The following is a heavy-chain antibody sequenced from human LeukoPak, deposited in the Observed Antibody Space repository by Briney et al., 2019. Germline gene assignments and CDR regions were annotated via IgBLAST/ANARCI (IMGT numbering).Heavy chain of an antibody. CDR3: ARGLPNYYGMDV. CDR1: GFTFSSYW. V-gene: IGHV3-74*01. CDR2: IKSDGSST. Sequence: GGSLRLSCVASGFTFSSYWMHWVRQAPGKGLVWVSRIKSDGSSTNYADSVKGRFTISRDNTKNTLYLQMNSLRTEDTAVYYCARGLPNYYGMDVWGQGTTATVSS. J-gene: IGHJ6*02.